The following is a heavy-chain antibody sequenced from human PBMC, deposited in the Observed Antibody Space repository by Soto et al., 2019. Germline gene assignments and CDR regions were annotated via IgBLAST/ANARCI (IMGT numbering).Heavy chain of an antibody. CDR1: GFTFSSYG. CDR2: IWYDGSNK. D-gene: IGHD5-12*01. V-gene: IGHV3-33*01. Sequence: SLRLSCAASGFTFSSYGMHWVRQAPGKGLEWVAVIWYDGSNKYYADSVKGRFTISRDNSKNTLYLQMNSLRAEDTAVYYCARDFVATYYFDYWGQGTLVTVSS. CDR3: ARDFVATYYFDY. J-gene: IGHJ4*02.